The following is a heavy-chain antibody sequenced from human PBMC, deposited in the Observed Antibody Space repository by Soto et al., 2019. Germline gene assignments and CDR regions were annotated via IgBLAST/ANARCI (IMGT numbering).Heavy chain of an antibody. V-gene: IGHV1-2*02. D-gene: IGHD2-15*01. CDR1: GYTFTGYY. Sequence: ASVKVSCKASGYTFTGYYIQWVRQAPGQGLEWMGWINPNSGGTNFAQRFQGRVTMTRDTSINTVYMELSRLRSGDTAVYYCARDYCSGGSCNDSWFEPLGQGTLVTVSS. CDR3: ARDYCSGGSCNDSWFEP. J-gene: IGHJ5*02. CDR2: INPNSGGT.